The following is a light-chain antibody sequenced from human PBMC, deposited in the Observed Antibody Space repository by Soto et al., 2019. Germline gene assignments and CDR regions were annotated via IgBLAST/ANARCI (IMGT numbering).Light chain of an antibody. V-gene: IGKV1-9*01. CDR2: AAS. J-gene: IGKJ1*01. Sequence: DIQLTQSPSFLSASVGDRVTITCRASQGISSYLAWYQQKPGKAPKLLIYAASTLQSGVPSRISGSGSGTEFTLTISSLQPEDFATYLGEQLNSYPWTFGQGTKV. CDR1: QGISSY. CDR3: EQLNSYPWT.